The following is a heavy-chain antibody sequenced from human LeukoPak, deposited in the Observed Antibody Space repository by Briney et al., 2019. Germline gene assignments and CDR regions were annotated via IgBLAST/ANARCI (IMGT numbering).Heavy chain of an antibody. CDR1: GFTFSSYN. CDR2: ISSSSSTI. D-gene: IGHD2-8*01. J-gene: IGHJ4*02. Sequence: GGSLRLSCAASGFTFSSYNMNWVRQAPGKGLEWVSYISSSSSTIYYADSVKGRFTISRDNAKNSLYLQMNSLRAEDTAVYYCAKEYCSNSVCHSLDYWGQGTLVTVSS. V-gene: IGHV3-48*01. CDR3: AKEYCSNSVCHSLDY.